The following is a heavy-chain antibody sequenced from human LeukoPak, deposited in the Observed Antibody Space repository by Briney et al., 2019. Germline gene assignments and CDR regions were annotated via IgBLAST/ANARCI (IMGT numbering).Heavy chain of an antibody. D-gene: IGHD1-1*01. J-gene: IGHJ4*02. Sequence: PGGSLRLSCAASGFTFSNYAMHWVRQAPCKGLEWVAVISSDGSNKYYADSVKGRFTISRDNSKNTLYLQMNSLRAEDTAVYYCFFPGVTGKVYWGQGTLVTVSS. CDR1: GFTFSNYA. CDR2: ISSDGSNK. CDR3: FFPGVTGKVY. V-gene: IGHV3-30-3*01.